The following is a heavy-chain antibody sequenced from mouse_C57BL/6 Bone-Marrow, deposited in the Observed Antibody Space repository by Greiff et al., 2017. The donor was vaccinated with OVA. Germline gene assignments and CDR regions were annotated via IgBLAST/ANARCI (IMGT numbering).Heavy chain of an antibody. CDR3: ARERLLRRKSYWYFDV. CDR1: GYTFTDYN. J-gene: IGHJ1*03. CDR2: INPNNGGT. V-gene: IGHV1-18*01. D-gene: IGHD1-2*01. Sequence: EVQLQQSGPELVKPGASVKIPCKASGYTFTDYNMDWVKQSHGKSLEWIGDINPNNGGTIYNQKFKGKATLTVDKSSSTAYMELRSLTSEDTAVYYCARERLLRRKSYWYFDVWGTGTTVTVSS.